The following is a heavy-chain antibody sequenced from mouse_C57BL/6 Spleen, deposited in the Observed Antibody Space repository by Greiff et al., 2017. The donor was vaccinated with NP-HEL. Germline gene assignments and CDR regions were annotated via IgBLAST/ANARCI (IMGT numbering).Heavy chain of an antibody. D-gene: IGHD1-1*01. V-gene: IGHV1-76*01. CDR2: IYPGSGNT. CDR1: GYTFTDYY. CDR3: ASTTVVAERAMDY. Sequence: QVQLKQSGAELVRPGASVKLSCKASGYTFTDYYINWVKQRPGQGLEWIARIYPGSGNTYYNEKFKGKATLTAEKSSSTAYMQLSSLTSEDSAVYFCASTTVVAERAMDYWGQGTSVTVSS. J-gene: IGHJ4*01.